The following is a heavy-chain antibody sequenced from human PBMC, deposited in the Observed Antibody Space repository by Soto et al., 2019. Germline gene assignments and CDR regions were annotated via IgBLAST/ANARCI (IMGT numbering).Heavy chain of an antibody. Sequence: PGGSLRLSCAASGFTFSSYSMNWVRQAPGKGLEWVSSISSGSSYIYYADSVKGRFTISRDNAKTSLYLQMNSLRAEDTAVYYCARAFGAYSSRLDWGQGTLVTVSS. D-gene: IGHD6-13*01. V-gene: IGHV3-21*01. CDR3: ARAFGAYSSRLD. CDR2: ISSGSSYI. J-gene: IGHJ4*02. CDR1: GFTFSSYS.